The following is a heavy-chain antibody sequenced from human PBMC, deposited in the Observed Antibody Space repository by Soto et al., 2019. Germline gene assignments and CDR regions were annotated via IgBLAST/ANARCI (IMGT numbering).Heavy chain of an antibody. CDR2: IYYSGST. V-gene: IGHV4-31*03. CDR1: VGSISSGGYY. CDR3: ARAIFLAVAGTNWFDP. D-gene: IGHD6-19*01. Sequence: SETLSLTCTVSVGSISSGGYYWIWIRHHPGKGLEWIGYIYYSGSTYYNPSLKSRVTISVDTSKNQFSLKLSSVTAADTAVYYCARAIFLAVAGTNWFDPWGQGTLVTVSS. J-gene: IGHJ5*02.